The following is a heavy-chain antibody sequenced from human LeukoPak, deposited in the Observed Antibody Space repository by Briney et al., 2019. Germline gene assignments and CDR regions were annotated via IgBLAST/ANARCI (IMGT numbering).Heavy chain of an antibody. D-gene: IGHD1-1*01. J-gene: IGHJ4*02. CDR3: ARRRSLQLDY. V-gene: IGHV4-38-2*02. Sequence: PSETLSLTCTVSGYSISSGYFWGWMRPPPGKGLEWIGSIYQSETAHYNPSLKSRVTISVDTSKNQFSLKLSSVTAADTAVYYCARRRSLQLDYWGQGTLVTVSS. CDR1: GYSISSGYF. CDR2: IYQSETA.